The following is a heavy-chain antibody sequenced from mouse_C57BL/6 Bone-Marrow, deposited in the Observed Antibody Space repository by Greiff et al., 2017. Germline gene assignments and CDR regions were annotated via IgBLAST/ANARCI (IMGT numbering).Heavy chain of an antibody. Sequence: EVQLQQSGPELVKPGASVKMSCKASGYTFTDYNMHWVKQSHGKSLEWIGYINPNNGGTSYNQKFKGKATLTVNKSSSTAYMERRSLTSEDSAVYDCAREGYYYGSSFYWYFDVGGTGTTVTVSA. CDR2: INPNNGGT. D-gene: IGHD1-1*01. CDR1: GYTFTDYN. V-gene: IGHV1-22*01. J-gene: IGHJ1*03. CDR3: AREGYYYGSSFYWYFDV.